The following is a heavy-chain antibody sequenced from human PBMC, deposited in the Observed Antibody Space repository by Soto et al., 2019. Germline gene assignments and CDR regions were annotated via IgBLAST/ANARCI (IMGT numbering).Heavy chain of an antibody. CDR3: EHRHGDLLTGHYYFGS. J-gene: IGHJ4*02. CDR2: ISWDGEK. D-gene: IGHD3-9*01. V-gene: IGHV2-5*02. Sequence: QVTLKESGPTLVKPTQTLTLTCTFSGFSLNTRGVGVGWIRQPPGKALEWHALISWDGEKRYSPSLNIRLTNTNDTPENQVVLTMTNMDPVDTATYYCEHRHGDLLTGHYYFGSWGQGTLLTVSS. CDR1: GFSLNTRGVG.